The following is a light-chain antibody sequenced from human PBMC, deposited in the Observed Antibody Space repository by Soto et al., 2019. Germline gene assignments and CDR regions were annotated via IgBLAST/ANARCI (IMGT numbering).Light chain of an antibody. Sequence: QLVLTQSPSASASLGASVKLTCTLSSRHSSYAIAWHQQQPEKGPRYLMKLNSDGRHTKGDGIPDRFSGSSSGTERYLTISSLQSEDEADYYCQTWGTGILVFGGGPKLTVL. V-gene: IGLV4-69*01. CDR1: SRHSSYA. CDR2: LNSDGRH. CDR3: QTWGTGILV. J-gene: IGLJ2*01.